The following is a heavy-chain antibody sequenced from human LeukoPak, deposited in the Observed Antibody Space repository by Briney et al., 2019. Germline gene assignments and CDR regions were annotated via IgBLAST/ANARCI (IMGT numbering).Heavy chain of an antibody. D-gene: IGHD3-9*01. CDR2: INPNSGGT. CDR3: ARGRNYDILTGYYDP. Sequence: INPNSGGTNYAQKFQGWVTMTRDTSISTAYMELSRLRSDDTAVYYCARGRNYDILTGYYDPWGQGTLVTVSS. J-gene: IGHJ5*02. V-gene: IGHV1-2*04.